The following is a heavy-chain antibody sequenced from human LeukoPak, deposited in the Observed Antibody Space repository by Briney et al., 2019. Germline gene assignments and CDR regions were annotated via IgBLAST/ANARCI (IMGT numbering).Heavy chain of an antibody. CDR3: AKNYGSGSRLYNWFDP. D-gene: IGHD3-10*01. Sequence: GGPLRLSCAASGFTFSSYGMHWVRQAPGKGLEWVAVISYDGSNKYYADSVKGRFTISRDNSKNTLYLQMNSLRAEDTAVYYCAKNYGSGSRLYNWFDPWGQGTLVTVSS. V-gene: IGHV3-30*18. CDR1: GFTFSSYG. CDR2: ISYDGSNK. J-gene: IGHJ5*02.